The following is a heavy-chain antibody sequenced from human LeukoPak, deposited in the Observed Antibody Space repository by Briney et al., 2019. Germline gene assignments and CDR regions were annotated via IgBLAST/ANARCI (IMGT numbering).Heavy chain of an antibody. CDR1: GFTFDDYA. Sequence: GGSLRLFCSASGFTFDDYAMHRVRQAPGKGLEWVSLISWDGGSTYYADSVKGRFTISRDNSKNSLYLQMNSLRAEDTALYYCAKADYYDSSGYDYWGQGTLVTVSS. V-gene: IGHV3-43D*03. J-gene: IGHJ4*02. CDR2: ISWDGGST. D-gene: IGHD3-22*01. CDR3: AKADYYDSSGYDY.